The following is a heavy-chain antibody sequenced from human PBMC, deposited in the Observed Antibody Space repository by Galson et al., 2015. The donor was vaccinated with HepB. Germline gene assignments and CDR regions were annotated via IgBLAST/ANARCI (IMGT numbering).Heavy chain of an antibody. V-gene: IGHV1-69*04. J-gene: IGHJ5*02. Sequence: SVKVSCKASGGTFSSYAISWVRQAPGQGLEWMGRIIPILGIANYAQKFQGRVTITADKSTSTAYMELSSLRSEDTAVYYCARVLAAAGTDWFDPWGQGTLVTVSS. CDR3: ARVLAAAGTDWFDP. D-gene: IGHD6-13*01. CDR2: IIPILGIA. CDR1: GGTFSSYA.